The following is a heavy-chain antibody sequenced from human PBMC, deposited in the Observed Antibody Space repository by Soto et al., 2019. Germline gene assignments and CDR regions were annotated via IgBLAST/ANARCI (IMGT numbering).Heavy chain of an antibody. D-gene: IGHD3-10*01. CDR1: GYTFTGYY. V-gene: IGHV1-2*02. CDR2: INPNSGSK. J-gene: IGHJ6*02. CDR3: AREPLLGEFSGYYYHGLDV. Sequence: ASVKVSCKAAGYTFTGYYMHWVRQAPGQGVDCRGGINPNSGSKNYAQKFQGRVTMTRDTSISTAYMELSRLRSDDTAVYDCAREPLLGEFSGYYYHGLDVWGQGTTVTVSS.